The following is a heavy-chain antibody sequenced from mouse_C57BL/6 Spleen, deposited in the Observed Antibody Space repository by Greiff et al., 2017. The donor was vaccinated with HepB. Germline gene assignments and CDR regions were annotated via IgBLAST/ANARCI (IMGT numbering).Heavy chain of an antibody. V-gene: IGHV1-75*01. CDR1: GYTFTDYY. D-gene: IGHD1-1*01. CDR2: IFPGSGST. Sequence: VQLQQSGPELVKPGASVKISCKASGYTFTDYYINWVKQRPGQGLEWIGWIFPGSGSTYYNEKFKGKATLTVDKSSSTAYMLLSSLTSEDSAVYFCARGGFITTVVWKSYFDYWGQGTTLTVSS. CDR3: ARGGFITTVVWKSYFDY. J-gene: IGHJ2*01.